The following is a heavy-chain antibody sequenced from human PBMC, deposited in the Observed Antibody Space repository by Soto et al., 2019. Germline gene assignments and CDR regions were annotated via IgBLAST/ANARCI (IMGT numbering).Heavy chain of an antibody. CDR2: IWYHGSNK. CDR1: GFTFSSYG. D-gene: IGHD6-19*01. V-gene: IGHV3-33*01. CDR3: ARDRDPGQWLTTNYFDY. Sequence: QVQLVESGGGVVQPGRSLRLSCAAYGFTFSSYGMHWVRQAPGKGLEWVAVIWYHGSNKYYADSVKGRLTISRDNSKNTLYLQMNRLRAEDTAVYYCARDRDPGQWLTTNYFDYWGQGTLVTVSS. J-gene: IGHJ4*02.